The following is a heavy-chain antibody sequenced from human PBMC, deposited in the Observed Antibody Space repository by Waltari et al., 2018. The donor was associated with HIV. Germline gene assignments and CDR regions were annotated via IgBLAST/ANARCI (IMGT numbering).Heavy chain of an antibody. CDR2: INQSGNT. J-gene: IGHJ4*02. Sequence: QVQLQQWGAGLLKPSETLSLTCAVYGGSFSNNFCSWIRHLPGKGLEWIGEINQSGNTRYNPSLKSRVITSVDTSKKQFSLKLRFVTAADTAMYYCARVFGGGHFDSWGQGTLLIVSS. V-gene: IGHV4-34*02. D-gene: IGHD3-10*01. CDR1: GGSFSNNF. CDR3: ARVFGGGHFDS.